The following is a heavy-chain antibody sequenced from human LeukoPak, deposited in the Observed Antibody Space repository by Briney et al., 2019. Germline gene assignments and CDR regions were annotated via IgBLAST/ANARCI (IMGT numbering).Heavy chain of an antibody. Sequence: GGSLRLSCAASGFTFRSHAMSWVRQAPGKGLDYVSTITGSGTSTYYAKSVKGRFTVSRDNSKNTVYLQMNSLRAEDTAVYYCASSVLRHFDWLTPWYFDYWGQGTLVTVSS. CDR3: ASSVLRHFDWLTPWYFDY. CDR2: ITGSGTST. CDR1: GFTFRSHA. D-gene: IGHD3-9*01. V-gene: IGHV3-23*05. J-gene: IGHJ4*02.